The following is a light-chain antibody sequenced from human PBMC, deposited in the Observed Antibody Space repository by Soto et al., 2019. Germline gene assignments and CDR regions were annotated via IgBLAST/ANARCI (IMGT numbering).Light chain of an antibody. V-gene: IGLV2-14*03. CDR1: NSDIGSYNR. J-gene: IGLJ2*01. CDR3: AAWDDSLNAVV. Sequence: QSALTQPASVSGSPGQSITISCSGTNSDIGSYNRVSWYRQHPGKAPKLLIYDVTKRPSGVSNRFSGSKSGNTAFLTISGLQAEDEADYYCAAWDDSLNAVVFGGGTQLTVL. CDR2: DVT.